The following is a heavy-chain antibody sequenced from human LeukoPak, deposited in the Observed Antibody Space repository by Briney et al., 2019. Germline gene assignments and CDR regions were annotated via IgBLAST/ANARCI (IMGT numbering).Heavy chain of an antibody. CDR1: GGSMNNYY. J-gene: IGHJ4*02. D-gene: IGHD4/OR15-4a*01. V-gene: IGHV4-4*07. CDR2: IYASGST. Sequence: SETLSLTCSVSGGSMNNYYWGWIRQPPGKGLEWIGRIYASGSTNYTPSLKSRVAMSIDTSKNQFSLKLSSVTAADTAVYYCARGDGPTFDYWGQGTLVTVSS. CDR3: ARGDGPTFDY.